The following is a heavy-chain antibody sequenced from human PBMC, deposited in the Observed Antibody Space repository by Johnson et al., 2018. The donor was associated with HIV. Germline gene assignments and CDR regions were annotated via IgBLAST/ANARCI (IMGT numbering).Heavy chain of an antibody. CDR3: ARVATYYYDSSYAFDI. Sequence: QVQLVESGGGVVQPGGSLRLSCAASGFTFSSYGMHWVRQAPGKGLEWVAFIRYDGSNNYYVDSVKGRFTSSRDNSKNTRYLQMNSLRAEDTAVYYCARVATYYYDSSYAFDIWGQGTMVTVSS. V-gene: IGHV3-30*02. CDR2: IRYDGSNN. CDR1: GFTFSSYG. D-gene: IGHD3-22*01. J-gene: IGHJ3*02.